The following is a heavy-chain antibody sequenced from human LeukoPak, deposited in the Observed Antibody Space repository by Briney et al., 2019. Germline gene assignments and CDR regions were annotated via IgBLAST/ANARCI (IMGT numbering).Heavy chain of an antibody. Sequence: PGGSLRLSCAASGFIFSSYGMHWVRQAPGKGLEWVAFIRYDGSNKYYADSVKGRFTISRDNSKNTLYLQMNSLRAEDTAVYYCAKGGPESTEFDYWGQGTLVTVSS. V-gene: IGHV3-30*02. CDR3: AKGGPESTEFDY. CDR1: GFIFSSYG. CDR2: IRYDGSNK. J-gene: IGHJ4*02.